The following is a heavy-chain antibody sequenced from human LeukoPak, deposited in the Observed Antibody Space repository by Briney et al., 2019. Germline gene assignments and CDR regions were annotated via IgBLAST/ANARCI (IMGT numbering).Heavy chain of an antibody. V-gene: IGHV3-23*01. CDR2: ISGSGGST. J-gene: IGHJ4*02. Sequence: GGSLRLSCAASGFTFSSYAMSWVRQTPGKGLEWVSAISGSGGSTYYADSVKGRFTISRDNSKNTLYLQMNSLRAEDTAVYYCAKDVSRIQPPRYFDYWGQGTLVTVSS. CDR3: AKDVSRIQPPRYFDY. CDR1: GFTFSSYA. D-gene: IGHD5-18*01.